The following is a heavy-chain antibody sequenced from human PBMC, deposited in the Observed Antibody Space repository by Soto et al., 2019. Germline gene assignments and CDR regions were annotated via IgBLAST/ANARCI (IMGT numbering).Heavy chain of an antibody. CDR3: ARGKGMEENYFYYGLDI. CDR2: LNGGTGQT. V-gene: IGHV1-3*01. Sequence: ASVKVSCKASGYTFSTYGMHWVRQAPGQSLEWMGWLNGGTGQTRYSQRFQDRVIITRDTSASTGYMELSSLRSEDAAVYYCARGKGMEENYFYYGLDIWGQGTTVTVSS. CDR1: GYTFSTYG. J-gene: IGHJ6*02. D-gene: IGHD1-1*01.